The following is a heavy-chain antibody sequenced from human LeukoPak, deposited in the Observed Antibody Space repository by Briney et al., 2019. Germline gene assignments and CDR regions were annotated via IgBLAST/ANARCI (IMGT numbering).Heavy chain of an antibody. V-gene: IGHV3-21*01. Sequence: GGSLRLSCAASGFTFGRYAMSWVRQAPGKGLEWVSSISSSSSYIYYADSVKGRFTISRDNAKNSLYLQMDSLRAEDTAVYYCARDWDLTDTAMVGYNWFDPWGQGTLVTVSS. D-gene: IGHD5-18*01. CDR2: ISSSSSYI. CDR1: GFTFGRYA. J-gene: IGHJ5*02. CDR3: ARDWDLTDTAMVGYNWFDP.